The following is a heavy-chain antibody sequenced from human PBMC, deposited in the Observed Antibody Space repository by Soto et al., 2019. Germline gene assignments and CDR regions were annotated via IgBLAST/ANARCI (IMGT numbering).Heavy chain of an antibody. J-gene: IGHJ6*02. Sequence: HVQLVESGGGLVEPGGSLRLSCAASGFSFSDYYVNWIRQAPGTGLEWISYTGRSLYPIYYADSVKGRFSISRDSAKNSVFLQMNSLRVEDTAVYYCARDNRSFWNGYYRRYDYYGMDVWGRGTTVIVSS. CDR3: ARDNRSFWNGYYRRYDYYGMDV. V-gene: IGHV3-11*01. CDR2: TGRSLYPI. CDR1: GFSFSDYY. D-gene: IGHD3-3*01.